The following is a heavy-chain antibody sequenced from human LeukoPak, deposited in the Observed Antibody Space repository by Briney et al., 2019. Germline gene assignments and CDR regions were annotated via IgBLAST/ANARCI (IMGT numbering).Heavy chain of an antibody. V-gene: IGHV3-9*03. D-gene: IGHD3-22*01. Sequence: GRSLRLSCAASGFTFDDYAMHWVRQAPGKGLEWVSGISWNSGSIGYADSVKGRFTISRDNAKNSLYLQMNSLRAEDMALYYCAKAGESDSYDSSGYLYYFDYWGQGTLVTVSS. CDR2: ISWNSGSI. J-gene: IGHJ4*02. CDR1: GFTFDDYA. CDR3: AKAGESDSYDSSGYLYYFDY.